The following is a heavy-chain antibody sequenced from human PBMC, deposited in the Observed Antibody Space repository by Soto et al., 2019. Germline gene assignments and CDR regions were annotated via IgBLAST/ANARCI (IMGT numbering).Heavy chain of an antibody. Sequence: SQTPSRAWSVSRGYINSGGFYWMWFRQHPGEGLEWIGYIYCSGCTYSNPSLRSRVTISVDTSNNRFSLKLTSVTATDTAVYYCARDLGGYGVSDPWCQGTLVTVSS. CDR2: IYCSGCT. CDR1: RGYINSGGFY. V-gene: IGHV4-31*02. J-gene: IGHJ5*02. CDR3: ARDLGGYGVSDP. D-gene: IGHD4-17*01.